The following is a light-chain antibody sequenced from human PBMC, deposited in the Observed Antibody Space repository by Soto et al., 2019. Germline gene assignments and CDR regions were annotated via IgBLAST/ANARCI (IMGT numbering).Light chain of an antibody. CDR3: SSYAGSNNYV. CDR2: GVT. Sequence: QSALTQPPSASGSPGQSVTISCTGTSSDVGGYNYVSWYQLHPGKAPKLMIYGVTKRPSGVPDRFSGSKSGNTASLTVSGLQAEDEADYYCSSYAGSNNYVFGTGTKVTAL. J-gene: IGLJ1*01. CDR1: SSDVGGYNY. V-gene: IGLV2-8*01.